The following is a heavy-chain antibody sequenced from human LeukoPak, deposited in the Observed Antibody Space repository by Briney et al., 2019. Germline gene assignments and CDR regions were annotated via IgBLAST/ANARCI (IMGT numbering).Heavy chain of an antibody. Sequence: PGGSLRLSCAASGFTFSSCWTSWVRQAPGKGLEWVANIKQDGSEKYYVDSVKGRFTISRDNAKNSLYLQMNSLRAEDTAVYYCARVWYSRDAFDIWGQGTMVTVSS. V-gene: IGHV3-7*01. CDR1: GFTFSSCW. CDR2: IKQDGSEK. D-gene: IGHD6-13*01. J-gene: IGHJ3*02. CDR3: ARVWYSRDAFDI.